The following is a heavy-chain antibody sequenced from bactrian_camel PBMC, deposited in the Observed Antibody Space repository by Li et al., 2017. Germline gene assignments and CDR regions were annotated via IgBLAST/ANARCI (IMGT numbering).Heavy chain of an antibody. Sequence: VQLVESGGGLVQPGESPRLSCAASGFTFSSYVMNWVRQAPGKGLEWVSSISSGSTTYYADLVKGRLTISRDNAKNTVYLQMNSLKREDTAVYYCVRRLWNSDYSFGYWGRGTQVTVS. J-gene: IGHJ6*01. CDR3: VRRLWNSDYSFGY. D-gene: IGHD4*01. V-gene: IGHV3S40*01. CDR1: GFTFSSYV. CDR2: SISSGSTT.